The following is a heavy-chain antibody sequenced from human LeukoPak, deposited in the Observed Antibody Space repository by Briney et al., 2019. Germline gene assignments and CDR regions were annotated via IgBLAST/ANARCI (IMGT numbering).Heavy chain of an antibody. V-gene: IGHV4-59*01. CDR1: GGSISSYY. D-gene: IGHD4-17*01. Sequence: SETLSLTCTVSGGSISSYYWSWIRQPPGKGLEWIGYIYYSGSTNYNPSLKSRVTISVDTSKNQFSLKLSSVTAADTAVYYCARVTTTVTTRGPSYFDYWGQGTLVTVSS. CDR3: ARVTTTVTTRGPSYFDY. J-gene: IGHJ4*02. CDR2: IYYSGST.